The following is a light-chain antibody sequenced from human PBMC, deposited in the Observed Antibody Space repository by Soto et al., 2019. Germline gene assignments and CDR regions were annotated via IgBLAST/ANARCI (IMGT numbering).Light chain of an antibody. V-gene: IGKV1-5*03. Sequence: DIQMTQSPSTLSASVGDRVTITCRASQSISSWLAWYQQKPGKAPNLLIYKASSLESGVPSGFSGSGSGTDFTLTLSSLQPDDFATYYCQQYKSYPYTLGQGTKLEIK. CDR2: KAS. CDR1: QSISSW. CDR3: QQYKSYPYT. J-gene: IGKJ2*01.